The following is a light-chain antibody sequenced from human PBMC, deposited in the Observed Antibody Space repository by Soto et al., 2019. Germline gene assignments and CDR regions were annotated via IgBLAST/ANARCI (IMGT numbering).Light chain of an antibody. Sequence: DIQMTQSPSSLSASVGDRVTITCLATHDISNYLAWYQQKPGKVPKLLIYAASSLQSGVPSRFSGSESGTDCTLTITSLQPEDVATYYCQEYKNAPLTFGGGTKVDIK. CDR1: HDISNY. J-gene: IGKJ4*01. V-gene: IGKV1-27*01. CDR2: AAS. CDR3: QEYKNAPLT.